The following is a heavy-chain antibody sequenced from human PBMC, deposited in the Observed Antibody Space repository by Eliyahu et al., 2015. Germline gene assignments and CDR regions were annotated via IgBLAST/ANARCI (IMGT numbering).Heavy chain of an antibody. J-gene: IGHJ4*02. D-gene: IGHD6-19*01. CDR2: IYYTGTT. V-gene: IGHV4-30-4*01. Sequence: QVQLQESGPGLVKPXQXLSLTCIVSGXXISSGDYYWSWIRQPPGKGLEWIGYIYYTGTTPYNPSLKSRVTISIDTSKTQFSXKVTSVTASDTAVXYCARGQGAVAGLDYWGQGXLVTVSS. CDR3: ARGQGAVAGLDY. CDR1: GXXISSGDYY.